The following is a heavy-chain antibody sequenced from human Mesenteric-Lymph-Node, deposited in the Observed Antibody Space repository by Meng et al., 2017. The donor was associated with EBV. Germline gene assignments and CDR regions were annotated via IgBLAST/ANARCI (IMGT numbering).Heavy chain of an antibody. J-gene: IGHJ4*02. CDR1: GFTFRCYT. CDR2: ISSSSVYI. V-gene: IGHV3-21*01. CDR3: ARDDYTNYVLDY. D-gene: IGHD4-11*01. Sequence: VQLVESGGGLVRHGGALRLSCAASGFTFRCYTINWVRQAPGKGLEWVSAISSSSVYISYADSVKGRFTISRDNAKNSLYLQMNSLRAEDTAVYYCARDDYTNYVLDYWGQGTLVTVSS.